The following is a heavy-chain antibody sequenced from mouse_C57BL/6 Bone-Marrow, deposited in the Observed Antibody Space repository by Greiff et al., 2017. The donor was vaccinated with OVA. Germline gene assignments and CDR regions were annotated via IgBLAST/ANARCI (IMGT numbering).Heavy chain of an antibody. Sequence: EVKLVESGGGLVKPGGSLKLSCAASGFTFSDYGMHWVRQAPEKGLEWVAYISSGSSTIYYADTVKGRFTISRDNAKNTLFLQMTSPRSEDTAMYYCARIHYYGSSYVDYAMDYWGQGTSVTVSS. CDR2: ISSGSSTI. V-gene: IGHV5-17*01. J-gene: IGHJ4*01. CDR1: GFTFSDYG. D-gene: IGHD1-1*01. CDR3: ARIHYYGSSYVDYAMDY.